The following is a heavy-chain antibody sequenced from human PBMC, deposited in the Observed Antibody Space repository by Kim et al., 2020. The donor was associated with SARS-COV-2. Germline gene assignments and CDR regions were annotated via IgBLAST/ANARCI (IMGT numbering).Heavy chain of an antibody. D-gene: IGHD6-13*01. Sequence: GGSLRLSCAASGFTFSGSAMHWVRQASGKGLEWVGRIRSKANSYATAYAASVKGRFTISRDDSKNTAYLQMNSLKTEDTAVYYCTRRDSSSSGLGMDVWGQGTTVTVSS. CDR1: GFTFSGSA. CDR3: TRRDSSSSGLGMDV. CDR2: IRSKANSYAT. V-gene: IGHV3-73*01. J-gene: IGHJ6*02.